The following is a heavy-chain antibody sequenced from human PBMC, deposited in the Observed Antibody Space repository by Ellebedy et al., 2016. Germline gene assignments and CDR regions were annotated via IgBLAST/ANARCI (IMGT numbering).Heavy chain of an antibody. CDR2: INHSGST. Sequence: SETLSLXXAVYGGSFSGYYWSWIRQPPGKGLEWIGEINHSGSTNYNPSLKSRVTISVDTSKNQFSLKLSSVTAADTAVYYCARGLMRSGHGAVGYWGQGTLVTVSS. J-gene: IGHJ4*02. D-gene: IGHD6-19*01. CDR3: ARGLMRSGHGAVGY. CDR1: GGSFSGYY. V-gene: IGHV4-34*01.